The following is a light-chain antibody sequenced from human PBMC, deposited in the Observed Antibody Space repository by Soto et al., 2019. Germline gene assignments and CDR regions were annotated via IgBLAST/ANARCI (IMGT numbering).Light chain of an antibody. Sequence: DIQMTQSPSSLSASVGDRVTITCRASQGISNYLAWYQQKPGKVPKLLIYAASTLQSEVPSRFSASGSGTDFTLTISTLQPEDVATYYCQKYNSALFTFGPGTKVDIE. CDR1: QGISNY. CDR3: QKYNSALFT. V-gene: IGKV1-27*01. CDR2: AAS. J-gene: IGKJ3*01.